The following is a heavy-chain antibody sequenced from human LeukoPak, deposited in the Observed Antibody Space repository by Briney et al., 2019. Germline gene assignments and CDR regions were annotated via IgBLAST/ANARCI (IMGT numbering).Heavy chain of an antibody. Sequence: GASVKVSCKASGYTFTSYYMHWVRQAPGQGLEWMGIINPSGGSTSYAQKFQGRVTMTRDMSTTTVYMELSSLTSEDTAVYYCSRDIITVTTGGHEFDPWGQGTLVTVSS. V-gene: IGHV1-46*01. J-gene: IGHJ5*02. D-gene: IGHD4-11*01. CDR3: SRDIITVTTGGHEFDP. CDR1: GYTFTSYY. CDR2: INPSGGST.